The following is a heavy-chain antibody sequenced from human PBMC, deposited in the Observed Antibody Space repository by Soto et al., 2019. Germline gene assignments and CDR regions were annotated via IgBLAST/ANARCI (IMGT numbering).Heavy chain of an antibody. D-gene: IGHD3-22*01. J-gene: IGHJ5*02. CDR3: ASSPLFYDSSCYYSGNWFDP. V-gene: IGHV1-18*04. CDR2: ISAYNGNT. Sequence: QVQLVQSGAEVKKPGASVKVSCKASGYTFTSYGISWVRQAPGQGLEWMGWISAYNGNTNYAQKLKGRVTMTTDTARRTDYMELRSLRSDDTAVYYCASSPLFYDSSCYYSGNWFDPWGQGTLVTVSS. CDR1: GYTFTSYG.